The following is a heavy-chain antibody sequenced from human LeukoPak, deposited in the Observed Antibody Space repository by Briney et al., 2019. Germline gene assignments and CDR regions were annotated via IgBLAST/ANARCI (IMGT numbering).Heavy chain of an antibody. CDR1: GYTLTELS. V-gene: IGHV1-24*01. CDR3: ATGRTYDFWSGSKSWWFDP. Sequence: GASVKVSCKVSGYTLTELSMHWVRQAPGKGLEWMGGFDPGDGETIYAQKFQGRVTMTEDTSTDTAYMELSSLRSEDTAVYYCATGRTYDFWSGSKSWWFDPWGQGTLVTVSS. CDR2: FDPGDGET. J-gene: IGHJ5*02. D-gene: IGHD3-3*01.